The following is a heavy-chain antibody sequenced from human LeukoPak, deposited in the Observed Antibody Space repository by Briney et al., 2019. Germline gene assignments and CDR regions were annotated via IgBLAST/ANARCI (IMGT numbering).Heavy chain of an antibody. Sequence: GGSLRLSCAASGFTFSSYWMSWVRQAPGKGLEWVAVISYDGSNKYYADSVKGRFTISRDNSKNTLYLQMNSLRAEDTAVYYCARARYSYGEGEYYYMDVWGKGTTVTVSS. CDR1: GFTFSSYW. V-gene: IGHV3-30*03. CDR2: ISYDGSNK. CDR3: ARARYSYGEGEYYYMDV. D-gene: IGHD5-18*01. J-gene: IGHJ6*03.